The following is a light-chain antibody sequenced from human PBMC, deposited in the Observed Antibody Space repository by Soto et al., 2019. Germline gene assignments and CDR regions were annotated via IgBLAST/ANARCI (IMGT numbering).Light chain of an antibody. CDR2: GAS. Sequence: EILMTQSPATLSVSPGERATLSCRASQSVGTKLAWYQQKHGQAPRLLINGASARATGIPGRFSGSGSGTEFILTISSLQSEDFEVYYCQQYNNRWTFGQGTKVEMK. CDR1: QSVGTK. J-gene: IGKJ1*01. V-gene: IGKV3-15*01. CDR3: QQYNNRWT.